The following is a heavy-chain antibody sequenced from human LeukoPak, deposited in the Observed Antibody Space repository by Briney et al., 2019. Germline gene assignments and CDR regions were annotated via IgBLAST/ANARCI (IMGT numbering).Heavy chain of an antibody. J-gene: IGHJ4*02. Sequence: ASVKVSCKASGYSFINYIISWVRQAPGQGLEWMGWISAYSGNTKYAQNLQGRVTMTTDTSTSTAYMELRSLRSDDTAVYYCARVLWDYYDSSGYPPDYWGQGTLVTVSS. CDR2: ISAYSGNT. V-gene: IGHV1-18*01. CDR1: GYSFINYI. D-gene: IGHD3-22*01. CDR3: ARVLWDYYDSSGYPPDY.